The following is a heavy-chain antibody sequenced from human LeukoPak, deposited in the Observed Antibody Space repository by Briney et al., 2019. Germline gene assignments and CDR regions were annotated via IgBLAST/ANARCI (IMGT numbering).Heavy chain of an antibody. D-gene: IGHD3-10*01. V-gene: IGHV3-74*01. CDR2: INSDGSST. CDR3: ARDPNYYGSGHARGGYFGY. CDR1: GFTFSSYW. J-gene: IGHJ4*02. Sequence: GGSLRLSCAASGFTFSSYWMHWVRQAPGKGLVWVSRINSDGSSTSYADSAKGRFTISRDNAKNTLYLQMNSLRAEDTAVYYCARDPNYYGSGHARGGYFGYWGQGTLVTVSS.